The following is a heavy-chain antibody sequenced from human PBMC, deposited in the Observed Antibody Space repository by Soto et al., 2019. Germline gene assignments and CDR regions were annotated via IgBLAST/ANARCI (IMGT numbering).Heavy chain of an antibody. V-gene: IGHV4-31*03. J-gene: IGHJ4*02. Sequence: SETLSLTCTVSGGSISSGGYYWSWIRQHPGKGLEWIGYIYYSGSTYYNPSLKSRVTISVDTSKNQFSLKLSSVTAADMAVYYCARVNSARPLSALVAFDYWGQGTLVTVSS. CDR3: ARVNSARPLSALVAFDY. CDR2: IYYSGST. CDR1: GGSISSGGYY. D-gene: IGHD5-12*01.